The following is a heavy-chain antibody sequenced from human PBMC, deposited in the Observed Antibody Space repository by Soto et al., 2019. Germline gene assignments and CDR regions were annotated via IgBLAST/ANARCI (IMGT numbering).Heavy chain of an antibody. CDR2: IIPVFGTP. CDR3: ARGDATKIVVTTYYAMDV. V-gene: IGHV1-69*12. Sequence: QVQLVHSGAEVKKPGSSVKVSCKASGGSLSNYGISWVRQAPGQGLEWMGAIIPVFGTPNYAQKFQDRVTITADESTTTVYMEVRSLTSEDTAVYYCARGDATKIVVTTYYAMDVWGQGTTVTVSS. CDR1: GGSLSNYG. D-gene: IGHD3-22*01. J-gene: IGHJ6*02.